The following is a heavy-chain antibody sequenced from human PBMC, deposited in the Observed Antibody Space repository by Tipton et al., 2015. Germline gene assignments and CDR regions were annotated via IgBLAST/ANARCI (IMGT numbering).Heavy chain of an antibody. CDR2: IKRKADGETA. V-gene: IGHV3-15*07. CDR1: GLTFSDAW. CDR3: TTDPSPPGSGSNSDF. Sequence: SLRLSCAASGLTFSDAWMNWVRQAPGKGLEWVGRIKRKADGETAEYAAPVQGRFTISRDDSKNTLFLQMDSLKAEDTGVYYCTTDPSPPGSGSNSDFWGQGTLVTVSS. D-gene: IGHD6-25*01. J-gene: IGHJ4*02.